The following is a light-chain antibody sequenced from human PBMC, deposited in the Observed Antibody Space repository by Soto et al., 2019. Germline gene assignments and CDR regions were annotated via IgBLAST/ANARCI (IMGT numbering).Light chain of an antibody. Sequence: EIVLTQSPDTLSLAPGERATLSCRASQSVGSNYLAWYQQKPGQAPRLLIYGASNRATGIPDRFGGSGSGTDFTLTIRRLEPEDFAVYHCHHLDSSPTFGGATKVEIK. CDR1: QSVGSNY. CDR3: HHLDSSPT. J-gene: IGKJ4*02. CDR2: GAS. V-gene: IGKV3-20*01.